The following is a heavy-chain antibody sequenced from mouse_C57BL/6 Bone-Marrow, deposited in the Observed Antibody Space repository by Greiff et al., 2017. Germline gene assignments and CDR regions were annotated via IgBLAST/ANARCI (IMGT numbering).Heavy chain of an antibody. J-gene: IGHJ1*03. CDR3: ARVARGYYGSRNWYFDV. CDR1: GFTFSDFY. Sequence: EVQLVESGGGLVQSGRSLRLSCATSGFTFSDFYMEWVRQAPGKGLEWLAASRNKANDYTTEYSAPVKGRFIFSRDTSQRILYRQMKALRAEDTAIYDIARVARGYYGSRNWYFDVWGTGTTVTVSS. D-gene: IGHD1-1*01. CDR2: SRNKANDYTT. V-gene: IGHV7-1*01.